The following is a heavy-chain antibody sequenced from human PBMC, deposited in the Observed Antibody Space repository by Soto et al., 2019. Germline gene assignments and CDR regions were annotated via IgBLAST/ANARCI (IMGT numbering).Heavy chain of an antibody. J-gene: IGHJ4*02. Sequence: EVQLMESGGGLVQPGGSLRLSCAAAGFTFSNFWMTWVRQAPGKGLEWVANIKPDGTEKYYVDSVKGRFTISRDNARSSLYLQMNSLRVDDTAVYYCARDYSGSGKLDYWGQGTLVTVSS. CDR1: GFTFSNFW. D-gene: IGHD3-10*01. CDR3: ARDYSGSGKLDY. V-gene: IGHV3-7*04. CDR2: IKPDGTEK.